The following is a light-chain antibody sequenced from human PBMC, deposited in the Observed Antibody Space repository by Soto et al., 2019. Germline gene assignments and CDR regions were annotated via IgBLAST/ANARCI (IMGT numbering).Light chain of an antibody. J-gene: IGKJ2*01. CDR2: SAS. CDR3: QQYINGYT. Sequence: EVVMTQSPATLSVFPGERVTLSCRASQSVSSSLAWYQQKPGQAPRLLIYSASTRATGIPARFSGSGSGTEFTLTISSLESXDFAVYYCQQYINGYTFGQGTKLEIK. V-gene: IGKV3-15*01. CDR1: QSVSSS.